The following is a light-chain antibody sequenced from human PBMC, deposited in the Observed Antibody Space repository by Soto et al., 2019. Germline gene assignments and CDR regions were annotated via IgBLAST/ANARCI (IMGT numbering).Light chain of an antibody. CDR3: QQYGSSPYT. Sequence: EIVLTQSPGTLSLSPGEIAALSCRASQSLSSSFVAWYQQKPGQAPRLLIYGASSRATGIPDRFSGSGSGTDFTLTISRLEPEDFTVYYCQQYGSSPYTFGQGTKLEIK. CDR1: QSLSSSF. CDR2: GAS. J-gene: IGKJ2*01. V-gene: IGKV3-20*01.